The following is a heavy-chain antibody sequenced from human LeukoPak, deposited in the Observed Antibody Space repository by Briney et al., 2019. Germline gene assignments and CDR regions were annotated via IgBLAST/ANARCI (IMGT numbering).Heavy chain of an antibody. J-gene: IGHJ5*02. V-gene: IGHV1-18*01. D-gene: IGHD6-13*01. CDR3: AREVSSSWYLSMSHGTDLLWFDP. Sequence: GASVKVSCKASGYTFTSYGISWVRQAPGQGLEWMGWISAYNGNTNYAQKLLGRVTMTTDTSTSTAYMELRSLRSDDTAVYYCAREVSSSWYLSMSHGTDLLWFDPWGQGTLVTVSS. CDR2: ISAYNGNT. CDR1: GYTFTSYG.